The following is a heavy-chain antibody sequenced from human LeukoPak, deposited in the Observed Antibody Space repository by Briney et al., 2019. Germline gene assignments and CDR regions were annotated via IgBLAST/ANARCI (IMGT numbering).Heavy chain of an antibody. V-gene: IGHV4-59*08. Sequence: SDTLSLTCTVSGDFISGYFWRWMRQTPGEALEWIGYIHYSGATNYNPSLKSRVPMSVDTSKDQFSLKLSSVNAANTAMYYCARHRSPLESFRHCGQGTLVTGSS. CDR3: ARHRSPLESFRH. J-gene: IGHJ1*01. D-gene: IGHD3-3*01. CDR1: GDFISGYF. CDR2: IHYSGAT.